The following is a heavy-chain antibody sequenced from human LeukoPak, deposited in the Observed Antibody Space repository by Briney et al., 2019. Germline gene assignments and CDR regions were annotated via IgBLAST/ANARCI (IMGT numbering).Heavy chain of an antibody. CDR2: IIPIFGTA. V-gene: IGHV1-69*13. J-gene: IGHJ4*02. D-gene: IGHD6-13*01. Sequence: SVKVSCKASGGTFSSYAISWVRQALGQGLEWMGGIIPIFGTANYAQKFQGRVTITADESTSTAYMELSSLRSEDTAVYYCARETIAAAGTGFDYWGQGTLVTVSS. CDR1: GGTFSSYA. CDR3: ARETIAAAGTGFDY.